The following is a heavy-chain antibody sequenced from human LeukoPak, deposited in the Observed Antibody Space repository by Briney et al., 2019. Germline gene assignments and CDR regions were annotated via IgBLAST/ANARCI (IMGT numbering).Heavy chain of an antibody. CDR2: IYFTGST. V-gene: IGHV4-59*01. Sequence: SETLSLTCTVSGGSISSNYWSWIRQPPGKGLEWIGYIYFTGSTNQNPSLKSRVTLSVDTSKNQFSLKLSSVTGADTAVYYCARGDSAKYFQHWGQGTLVTVSS. CDR1: GGSISSNY. D-gene: IGHD3-16*01. J-gene: IGHJ1*01. CDR3: ARGDSAKYFQH.